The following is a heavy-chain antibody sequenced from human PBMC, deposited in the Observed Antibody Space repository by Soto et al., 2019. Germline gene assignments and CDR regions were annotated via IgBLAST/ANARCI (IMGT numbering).Heavy chain of an antibody. J-gene: IGHJ6*03. CDR3: ARVVVVVPAAILVTEYYYYYYMDV. V-gene: IGHV4-4*02. CDR2: IYHSGST. Sequence: SETLSLTCAVSSGSISRSNLWSRVRQPPGKGLEWIGEIYHSGSTNYNPSLKSRVTISVDKSKNQFSLKLSSVTAADTAVYYCARVVVVVPAAILVTEYYYYYYMDVWGKGNTVT. CDR1: SGSISRSNL. D-gene: IGHD2-2*02.